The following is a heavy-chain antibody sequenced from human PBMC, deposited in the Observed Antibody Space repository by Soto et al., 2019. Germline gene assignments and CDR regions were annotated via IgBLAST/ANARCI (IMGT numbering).Heavy chain of an antibody. CDR1: GGSISSGDYY. CDR3: ARALGYSGYDYLYYFDY. V-gene: IGHV4-30-4*01. J-gene: IGHJ4*02. Sequence: QVQLQESGPGLVKPSQTLSLTCTVSGGSISSGDYYWRWIRQPPGKGLEWLGYIYYSGSTYYNQFLKSRVTISVDTSITPLSLQLSSVTAADTDVYYCARALGYSGYDYLYYFDYWGQGTLVTVSS. D-gene: IGHD5-12*01. CDR2: IYYSGST.